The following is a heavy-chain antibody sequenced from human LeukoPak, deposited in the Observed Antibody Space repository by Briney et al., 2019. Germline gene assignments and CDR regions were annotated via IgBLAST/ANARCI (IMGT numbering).Heavy chain of an antibody. J-gene: IGHJ4*02. V-gene: IGHV4-59*01. CDR3: AKSAVVATYTPFDY. Sequence: SETLSLTCTVSGGSISSYYWSWIRQPPGKGLEWIGYIYYSGSTNYNPSLKSRVTISVDTSKNQFSLKLSSVTAADTAVYYCAKSAVVATYTPFDYWGQGTLVTVSS. CDR2: IYYSGST. CDR1: GGSISSYY. D-gene: IGHD2-15*01.